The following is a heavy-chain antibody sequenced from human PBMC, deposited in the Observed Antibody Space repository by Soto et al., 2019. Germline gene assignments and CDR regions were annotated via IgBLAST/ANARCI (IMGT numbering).Heavy chain of an antibody. V-gene: IGHV3-7*01. J-gene: IGHJ4*02. D-gene: IGHD2-15*01. CDR1: EFTFSSYW. Sequence: EVQLVESGGGLVQPGGSLRLSCEASEFTFSSYWMSWVRQAPGKGLEWVATINQDGSEKYYVDSVKGRFTISRDNAKNSLYLQMNSLRAEDTAVYYCAGDRGGGSDYWGQGTLVTVSS. CDR2: INQDGSEK. CDR3: AGDRGGGSDY.